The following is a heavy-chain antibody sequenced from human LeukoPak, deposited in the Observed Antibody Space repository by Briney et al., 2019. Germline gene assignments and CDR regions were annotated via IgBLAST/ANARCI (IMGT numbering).Heavy chain of an antibody. Sequence: GSSVKVSCKASGGTFSSYAISWVRQAPGQGLEWMGGIIPIFGTANYAQKFQGRVTITADESTSTAYMELSRLRSDDTAVYYCARGGYLGYYYGMDVWGQGTTVTVSS. CDR2: IIPIFGTA. D-gene: IGHD6-25*01. J-gene: IGHJ6*02. V-gene: IGHV1-69*01. CDR3: ARGGYLGYYYGMDV. CDR1: GGTFSSYA.